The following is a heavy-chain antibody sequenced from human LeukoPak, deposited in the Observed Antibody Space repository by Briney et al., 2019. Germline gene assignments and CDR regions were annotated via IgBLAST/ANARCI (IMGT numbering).Heavy chain of an antibody. D-gene: IGHD6-19*01. CDR2: ISSSGSTI. J-gene: IGHJ4*02. Sequence: GGSLRLSCAASGFTFSDYYMSRIRQAPGKGLEWVSYISSSGSTIYYADSVKGRFTISRDNAKNSLYLQMNSLRAEDTAVYYCASSGWKVTIDYWGQGTLVTVSS. CDR1: GFTFSDYY. CDR3: ASSGWKVTIDY. V-gene: IGHV3-11*01.